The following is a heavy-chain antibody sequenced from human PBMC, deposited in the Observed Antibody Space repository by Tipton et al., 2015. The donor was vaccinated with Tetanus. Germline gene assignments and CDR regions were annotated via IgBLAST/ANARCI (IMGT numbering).Heavy chain of an antibody. Sequence: SLRLSCAASGFTVSSNYMSWVRQAPGKGLEWVSVIYSGGSTYYADSVKGRFTISRDNSKNTLYLQMNSLRAEDTAVYYCATGYPRQNYGGAFDIWGQGTMVTVSS. V-gene: IGHV3-66*01. J-gene: IGHJ3*02. CDR2: IYSGGST. D-gene: IGHD1-7*01. CDR1: GFTVSSNY. CDR3: ATGYPRQNYGGAFDI.